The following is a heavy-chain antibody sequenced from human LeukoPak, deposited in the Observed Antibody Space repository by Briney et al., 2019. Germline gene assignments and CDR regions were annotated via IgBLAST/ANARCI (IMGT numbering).Heavy chain of an antibody. V-gene: IGHV1-18*01. D-gene: IGHD1-26*01. CDR3: ARDTKRSRARWENLGFDP. J-gene: IGHJ5*02. CDR1: GYTFTRYG. CDR2: ISGSNGNT. Sequence: ASVKVPCKASGYTFTRYGMSWVRQAPGQGLEWMGWISGSNGNTNYAQKLQGRVTMTTDTSTSTAYMELRSLRSDDTAVYYCARDTKRSRARWENLGFDPWGQGTLVTVSS.